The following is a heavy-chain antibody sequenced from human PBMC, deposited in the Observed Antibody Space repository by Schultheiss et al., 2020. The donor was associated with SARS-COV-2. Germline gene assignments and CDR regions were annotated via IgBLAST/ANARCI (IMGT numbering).Heavy chain of an antibody. D-gene: IGHD3-10*01. J-gene: IGHJ4*02. Sequence: GGSLRLSCAASGFTFSRYWMHWVRQAPGKGLVWVSRTNEDGSFADYADSVKGRFTISRDNAKNTLYLEMNSLRAEDTAVYYCARGVSTMVRGVRQYYFDYWGQGTLVTVSS. CDR1: GFTFSRYW. CDR3: ARGVSTMVRGVRQYYFDY. CDR2: TNEDGSFA. V-gene: IGHV3-74*01.